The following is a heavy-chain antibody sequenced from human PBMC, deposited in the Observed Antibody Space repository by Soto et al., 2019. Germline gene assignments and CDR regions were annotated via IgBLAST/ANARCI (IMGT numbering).Heavy chain of an antibody. CDR1: GGSISSYY. V-gene: IGHV4-59*01. Sequence: QVQLQESGPGLVKPSETLSLTCTVSGGSISSYYWSWIRQPPGKGLEWIGYIYYSGITNYNPSLTRRVAIPVDTSKNQFSLKLSYVTPADTAVYHCPRYHFNYYYGMDVSGQGTTVTVSS. J-gene: IGHJ6*02. CDR2: IYYSGIT. CDR3: PRYHFNYYYGMDV.